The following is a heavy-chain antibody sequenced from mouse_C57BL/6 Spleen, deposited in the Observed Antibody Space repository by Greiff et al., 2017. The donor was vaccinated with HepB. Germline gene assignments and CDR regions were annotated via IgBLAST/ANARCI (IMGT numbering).Heavy chain of an antibody. CDR2: IDPETGGT. CDR1: GYTFTDYE. CDR3: TRSPYYGSNEFAY. D-gene: IGHD1-1*01. J-gene: IGHJ3*01. Sequence: QVQLQQSGAELVRPGASVTLSCKASGYTFTDYEMHWVKQTPVHGLEWIGAIDPETGGTAYNQKFKGKAILTADKSSSTAYMELRSLTSEDSAVYYCTRSPYYGSNEFAYWGQGTLVTVSA. V-gene: IGHV1-15*01.